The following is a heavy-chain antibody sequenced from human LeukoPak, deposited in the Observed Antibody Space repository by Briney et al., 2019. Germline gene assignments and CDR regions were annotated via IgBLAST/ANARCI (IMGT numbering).Heavy chain of an antibody. CDR1: GFTFSTYA. J-gene: IGHJ4*02. CDR3: AREGTIFGVVFYWFLDY. CDR2: ISYDGSNK. Sequence: GGSLRLSCAASGFTFSTYAMHWVRQAPGKGLEWVAVISYDGSNKYYADSVKGRFTISRDNSKNTLYLQMNSLRAEDTAVYYCAREGTIFGVVFYWFLDYWGQGTLVTVSS. D-gene: IGHD3-3*01. V-gene: IGHV3-30-3*01.